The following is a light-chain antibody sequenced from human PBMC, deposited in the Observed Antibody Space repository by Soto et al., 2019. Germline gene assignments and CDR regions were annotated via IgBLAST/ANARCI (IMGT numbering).Light chain of an antibody. Sequence: DIVMTQSPDSLAVSLGETATINCRSSQSVLYSSNNKNYLAWYQQKPGQPPKLLIYWASTRDSGVPDRFSGGGSGTDFTLTISSLQADDVAVYYCQQFYTTPWTFGQGTKVEIK. CDR1: QSVLYSSNNKNY. V-gene: IGKV4-1*01. CDR3: QQFYTTPWT. J-gene: IGKJ1*01. CDR2: WAS.